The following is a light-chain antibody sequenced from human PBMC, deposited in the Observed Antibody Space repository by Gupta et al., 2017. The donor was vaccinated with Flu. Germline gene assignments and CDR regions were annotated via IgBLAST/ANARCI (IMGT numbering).Light chain of an antibody. J-gene: IGKJ3*01. V-gene: IGKV3-11*01. Sequence: EIVLTQSPATLSLSPGERATLPCRASQSVSSYLAWYQQKPGQAPRLLIYDASNRATGIPARFSGSGSGTDFTLTISSLEPEDVAVYYCQQRSNWPPEVTFGPGTKVDIK. CDR1: QSVSSY. CDR3: QQRSNWPPEVT. CDR2: DAS.